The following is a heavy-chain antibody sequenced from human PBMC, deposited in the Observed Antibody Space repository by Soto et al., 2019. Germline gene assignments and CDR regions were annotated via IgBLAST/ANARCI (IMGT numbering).Heavy chain of an antibody. CDR1: GGSISSSNW. V-gene: IGHV4-4*02. Sequence: QVQLQESGPGLVKPSGTLSLTCAVSGGSISSSNWWSWVRQPPGKGLEWIGEIYHSGSTNYNPSLKSPVTISVDKSKNQCSLKLSSVTAADTAVYYCVLDSSGLEAFDIWGQGTMVTVSS. J-gene: IGHJ3*02. D-gene: IGHD3-22*01. CDR2: IYHSGST. CDR3: VLDSSGLEAFDI.